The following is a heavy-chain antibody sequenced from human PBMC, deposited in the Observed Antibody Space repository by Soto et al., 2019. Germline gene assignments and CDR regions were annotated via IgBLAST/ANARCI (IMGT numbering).Heavy chain of an antibody. CDR1: GVSITPYY. CDR2: VYHTGNT. V-gene: IGHV4-59*01. D-gene: IGHD1-20*01. CDR3: AREQYNWKL. Sequence: QVQLQESGPGLVKPSETLSLTCTVSGVSITPYYWTWIRHPPGTGLEWIGYVYHTGNTYYNPSLKSRVTRSLDTSNNQVSLRLKSVTAADTAVYYCAREQYNWKLWGQGTLVTVSS. J-gene: IGHJ4*02.